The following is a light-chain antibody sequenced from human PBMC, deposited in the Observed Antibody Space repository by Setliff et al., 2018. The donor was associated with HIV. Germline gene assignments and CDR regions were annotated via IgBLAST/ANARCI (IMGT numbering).Light chain of an antibody. V-gene: IGLV2-14*02. CDR2: DVF. CDR1: SSDVGSYNL. Sequence: QSVLTQPASVSGSPGQSITISCTGTSSDVGSYNLVSWYQQHPGKAPKVMIYDVFKRPFGVSSRISGSKSGNTATLTISGLQAEDEADYYCSSYTRSTTFVGGGTKVTVL. J-gene: IGLJ2*01. CDR3: SSYTRSTTF.